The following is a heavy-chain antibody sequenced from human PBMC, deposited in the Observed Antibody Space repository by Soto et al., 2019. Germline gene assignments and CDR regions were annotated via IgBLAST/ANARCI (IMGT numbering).Heavy chain of an antibody. CDR3: EKDRFSMIVVVPRSKFDP. Sequence: GGSLRLSCAASGFTFSSYAMSWVRQAPGKGLEWVSAISGSSGSTYYADSVKGRFTISIDNSKNTLYLQMNSLSAEDTAVYYCEKDRFSMIVVVPRSKFDPWGQGTLVTVSS. CDR1: GFTFSSYA. D-gene: IGHD3-22*01. J-gene: IGHJ5*02. V-gene: IGHV3-23*01. CDR2: ISGSSGST.